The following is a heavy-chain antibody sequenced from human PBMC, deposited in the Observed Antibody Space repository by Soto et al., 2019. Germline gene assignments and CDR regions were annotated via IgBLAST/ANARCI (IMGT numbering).Heavy chain of an antibody. J-gene: IGHJ5*02. CDR2: IIPIFGTA. V-gene: IGHV1-69*01. CDR1: GGTFSSYA. CDR3: AGVISRGWYESNSWFDP. D-gene: IGHD6-19*01. Sequence: QVQLVQSGAEVKKPGSSVKVSCKASGGTFSSYAISWVRQAPGQGLEWMGGIIPIFGTANYAQKFQGRVAITADESVSTANMELSSLRSEDTAVYYCAGVISRGWYESNSWFDPWGQGTLVTVSS.